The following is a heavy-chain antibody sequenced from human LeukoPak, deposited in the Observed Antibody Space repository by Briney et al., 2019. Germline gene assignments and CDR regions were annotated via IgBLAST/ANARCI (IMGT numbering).Heavy chain of an antibody. CDR1: GFTFDDYA. D-gene: IGHD6-13*01. CDR2: ISWNSGSI. Sequence: GRSLRLSCAASGFTFDDYAMHWVRQAPGKGLEWVSGISWNSGSIGYADSVKGRFTISRDNAKNSLYLQMNSLRAEDTAVYYCAKDYESSSWSLDYWGQGTLVTVSS. V-gene: IGHV3-9*01. J-gene: IGHJ4*02. CDR3: AKDYESSSWSLDY.